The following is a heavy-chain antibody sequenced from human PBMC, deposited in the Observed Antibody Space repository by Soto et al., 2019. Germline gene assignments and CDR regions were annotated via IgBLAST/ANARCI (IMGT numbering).Heavy chain of an antibody. CDR1: GFTFSTYW. CDR3: VCGGNVVIY. CDR2: MDQDGSER. J-gene: IGHJ4*02. D-gene: IGHD3-16*01. Sequence: EVQLVESGGGLVQPGGSLRLSCAASGFTFSTYWMTWVRQPPGKGLEWVANMDQDGSERYYVDSVRGRFTVSRGNAKNSLCLQMNSLRAEDTAVYYCVCGGNVVIYWGQGTLVTVSP. V-gene: IGHV3-7*01.